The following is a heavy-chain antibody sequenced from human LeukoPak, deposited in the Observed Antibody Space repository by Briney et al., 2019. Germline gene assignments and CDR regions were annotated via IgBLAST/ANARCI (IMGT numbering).Heavy chain of an antibody. CDR2: IIPIFGTA. V-gene: IGHV1-69*05. CDR1: GGTFSSYA. Sequence: ASVKVSCKASGGTFSSYAISWVRQAPGQGLEWMGGIIPIFGTANYAQKFQGRVTITTDESTSTAYMELSSLRSEDTAVYYCAISPDIVVVPAAPGDYYYMDVWGKGTTVTVSS. D-gene: IGHD2-2*01. CDR3: AISPDIVVVPAAPGDYYYMDV. J-gene: IGHJ6*03.